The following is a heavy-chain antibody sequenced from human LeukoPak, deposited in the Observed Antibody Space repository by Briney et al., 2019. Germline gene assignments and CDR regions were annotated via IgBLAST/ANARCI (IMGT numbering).Heavy chain of an antibody. D-gene: IGHD2-2*01. Sequence: GGSLRLSCAASGFTFSSYAMHWVRQAPGKGLEWVAVISYDGSNKYYADSVKGRFTISRDNSKNTLYLQMNSLRAEDTAVYYCASSVPDGMDVWGQGTTVTVSS. J-gene: IGHJ6*02. V-gene: IGHV3-30*14. CDR1: GFTFSSYA. CDR2: ISYDGSNK. CDR3: ASSVPDGMDV.